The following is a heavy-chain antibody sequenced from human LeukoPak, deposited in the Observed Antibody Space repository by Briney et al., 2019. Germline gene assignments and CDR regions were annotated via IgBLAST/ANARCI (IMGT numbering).Heavy chain of an antibody. CDR3: ARGGVSGIADY. J-gene: IGHJ4*02. Sequence: PSETLSLTCAVYGGSFSGYYWSWIRQPPGKGLEWIGEINHSGSTNYNPSLKSRVTISVDTSKNQFSLKLSSATVADTAVYYCARGGVSGIADYWGQGTLVTVSS. D-gene: IGHD6-13*01. V-gene: IGHV4-34*01. CDR1: GGSFSGYY. CDR2: INHSGST.